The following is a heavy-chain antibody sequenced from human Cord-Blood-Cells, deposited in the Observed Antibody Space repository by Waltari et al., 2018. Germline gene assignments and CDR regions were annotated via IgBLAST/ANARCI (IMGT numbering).Heavy chain of an antibody. Sequence: QVQLVQSGAEVKKPGASVKVSCKASGYTFTSYAMHWVRQAPGQRLEWMGWINACNGNPQSSRTSQCRVTIPSDTSASTAYMELSSLRSEDTAVYYCAAGPCWGQGALVTVSS. J-gene: IGHJ4*02. CDR2: INACNGNP. V-gene: IGHV1-3*01. CDR3: AAGPC. CDR1: GYTFTSYA.